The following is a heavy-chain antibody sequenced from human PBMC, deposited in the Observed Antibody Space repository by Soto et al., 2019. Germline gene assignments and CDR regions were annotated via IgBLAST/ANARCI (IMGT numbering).Heavy chain of an antibody. J-gene: IGHJ4*02. Sequence: QVQLVESGGGVVQPGRSLRLSCAASGFTFSSYGMHWVRQAPGKGLEWVAVIWYDGSNKYYADSVKGRFTISRDNSKNKLYLQMNSLRAEDTAVYYCARGGTYFDYWGQGTLVTVSS. CDR2: IWYDGSNK. V-gene: IGHV3-33*01. CDR1: GFTFSSYG. CDR3: ARGGTYFDY.